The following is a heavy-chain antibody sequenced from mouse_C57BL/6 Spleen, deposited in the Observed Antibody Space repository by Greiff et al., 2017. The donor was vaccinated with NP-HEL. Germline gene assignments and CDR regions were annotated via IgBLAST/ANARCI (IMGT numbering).Heavy chain of an antibody. CDR2: IDPSDSET. V-gene: IGHV1-52*01. Sequence: QVQLKQPGAELVRPGSSVKLSCKASGYTFTSYWMHWVKQRPIQGLEWIGNIDPSDSETHYNQKFKDKATLTVDKSSSTAYMQLSSLTSEDSAVYYCARWPMNYYGSSPRFAYWGQGTLVTVSA. CDR1: GYTFTSYW. CDR3: ARWPMNYYGSSPRFAY. D-gene: IGHD1-1*01. J-gene: IGHJ3*01.